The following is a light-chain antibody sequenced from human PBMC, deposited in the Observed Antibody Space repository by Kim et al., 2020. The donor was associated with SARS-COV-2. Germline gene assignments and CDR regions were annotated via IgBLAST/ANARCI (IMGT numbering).Light chain of an antibody. V-gene: IGLV3-19*01. Sequence: VALGQTVRITCQGDSFRKYYTTWYQQKARQAPVLVFYAKDKRPSGVPDRFSGSTSGNTASLTITGAQAADEADYYCTSRDSRGKVVFGGGTQLTVL. CDR1: SFRKYY. J-gene: IGLJ2*01. CDR2: AKD. CDR3: TSRDSRGKVV.